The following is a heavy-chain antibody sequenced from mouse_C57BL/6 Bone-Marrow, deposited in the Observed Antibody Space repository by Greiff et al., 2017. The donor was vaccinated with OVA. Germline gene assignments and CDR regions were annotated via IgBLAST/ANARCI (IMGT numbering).Heavy chain of an antibody. CDR3: AISDYDGYDHAMDY. J-gene: IGHJ4*01. CDR2: IHPNSGST. V-gene: IGHV1-64*01. CDR1: GYTFTSYW. D-gene: IGHD2-3*01. Sequence: QVQLQQPGAELVKPGASVKLSCKASGYTFTSYWMHWVKQRPGQGLEWIGMIHPNSGSTNYNEKFKSKATLTVDKSSSTAYMQLSSLTSEDSAVYYCAISDYDGYDHAMDYWGQGTSVTVSS.